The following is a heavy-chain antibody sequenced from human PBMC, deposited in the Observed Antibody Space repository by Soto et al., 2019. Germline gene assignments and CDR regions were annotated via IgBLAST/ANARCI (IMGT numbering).Heavy chain of an antibody. J-gene: IGHJ4*01. D-gene: IGHD3-3*01. Sequence: ASVKVSCKASGYTFTSYYTHWVRQAPGQGLEWMGIINPSGGSTSYAQKFQGRVTMARDTSTSTVYMELSSLRSEDTAVYYCARGARFFGVVIPFDYWGQGTLVTFSS. CDR2: INPSGGST. CDR3: ARGARFFGVVIPFDY. CDR1: GYTFTSYY. V-gene: IGHV1-46*01.